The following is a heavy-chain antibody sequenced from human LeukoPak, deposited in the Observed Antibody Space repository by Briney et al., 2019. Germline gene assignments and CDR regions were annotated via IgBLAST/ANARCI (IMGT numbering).Heavy chain of an antibody. J-gene: IGHJ4*02. D-gene: IGHD3-3*01. V-gene: IGHV3-49*04. CDR1: GFTFGDYA. CDR2: IRSKAYGGTT. Sequence: GGSLRLSCTASGFTFGDYAMSWVCQAPGKGLEWVGFIRSKAYGGTTEYAASVKGRFTISRDDSKSIAYLQMNSLKTEDTAVYYCTRATTYYDFWSGYYPAYWGQGTLVTVSS. CDR3: TRATTYYDFWSGYYPAY.